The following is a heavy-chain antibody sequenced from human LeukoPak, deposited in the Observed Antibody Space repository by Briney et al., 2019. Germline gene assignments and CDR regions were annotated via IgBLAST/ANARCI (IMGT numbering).Heavy chain of an antibody. J-gene: IGHJ4*02. CDR1: GFTFSSYG. CDR3: AKDYLKPKTGTSPYYDY. V-gene: IGHV3-30*02. D-gene: IGHD1-1*01. Sequence: GGSLRLSCAASGFTFSSYGMHWVRQAPGKGLEWVAVIWYDGSNKYYADSVKGRFTISRDNSKNTLYLQMNSLRAEDTAVYYCAKDYLKPKTGTSPYYDYWGQGTLVTVSS. CDR2: IWYDGSNK.